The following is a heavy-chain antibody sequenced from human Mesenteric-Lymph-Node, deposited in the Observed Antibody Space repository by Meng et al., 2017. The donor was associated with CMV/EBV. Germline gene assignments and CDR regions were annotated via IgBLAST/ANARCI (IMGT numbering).Heavy chain of an antibody. D-gene: IGHD3-10*01. CDR1: GGSFSGYY. CDR3: ARAQRTYYSGSGRIYYYGMDV. J-gene: IGHJ6*02. V-gene: IGHV4-34*01. Sequence: GSLRLSCAIYGGSFSGYYWRWIRQPPGKGLEWIGEFNHSGSTNYNPSLKSRLTISVDTSKNQFSLNLGSVTAADTAVYYCARAQRTYYSGSGRIYYYGMDVWGQGTTVTVSS. CDR2: FNHSGST.